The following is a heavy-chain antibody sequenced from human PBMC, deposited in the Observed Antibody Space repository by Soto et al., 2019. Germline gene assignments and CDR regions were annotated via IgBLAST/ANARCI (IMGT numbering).Heavy chain of an antibody. J-gene: IGHJ6*02. CDR1: GFTFSSYG. V-gene: IGHV3-33*01. Sequence: QVQLVESGGGVVQPGRSLRLSCAASGFTFSSYGMHWVRQAPGKGLEWVALVWYDGGNKYYADSVKGRFTISRDNSKNTLYLQMNSLRDEDTAVYYFVRAAGYSGNDYVYYYGIDVWGQGTTVTVSS. D-gene: IGHD5-12*01. CDR2: VWYDGGNK. CDR3: VRAAGYSGNDYVYYYGIDV.